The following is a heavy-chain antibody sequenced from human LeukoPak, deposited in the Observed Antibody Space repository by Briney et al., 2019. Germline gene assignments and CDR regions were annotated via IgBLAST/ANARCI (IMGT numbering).Heavy chain of an antibody. J-gene: IGHJ4*02. D-gene: IGHD3-16*01. CDR3: ARDNDSRDPPHFDY. CDR1: GFTFSSYG. V-gene: IGHV3-30*02. CDR2: IRYDGSNK. Sequence: GGSLRLSCAASGFTFSSYGMHWVRQAPGKGLEWVAFIRYDGSNKYYADSVKGRFTISRDNSKNTLYLQMNSLRAEDTAVYYCARDNDSRDPPHFDYWGQGALVTVSS.